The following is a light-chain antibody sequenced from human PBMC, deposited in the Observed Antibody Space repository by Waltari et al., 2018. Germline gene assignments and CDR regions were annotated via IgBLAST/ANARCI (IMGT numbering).Light chain of an antibody. CDR2: DAS. CDR1: QSVRSN. V-gene: IGKV3-15*01. J-gene: IGKJ2*03. Sequence: EIVMTQSPATLSVSPGERATLSCRASQSVRSNLAWYQQKPGQAPRLLIYDASTRATGLPARFSGSGSGTEFTLTISSLQSEDSAVYYCQQYNDWYSCGQGTKLKIK. CDR3: QQYNDWYS.